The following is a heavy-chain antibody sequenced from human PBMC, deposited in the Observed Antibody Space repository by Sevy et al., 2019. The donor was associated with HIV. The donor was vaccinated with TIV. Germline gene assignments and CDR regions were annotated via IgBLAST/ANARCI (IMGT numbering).Heavy chain of an antibody. CDR3: ARRNYDRSGYYYDAPVFDY. V-gene: IGHV5-51*01. CDR2: IYPGDSDT. CDR1: EFTFTSYW. Sequence: GESLKISCKGSEFTFTSYWIGWVRQMPGKGLEWMGIIYPGDSDTRYSPSSQGQVTISADKSISTAYLQWSSLKASDTAMYYCARRNYDRSGYYYDAPVFDYWGQGTLVTVSS. J-gene: IGHJ4*02. D-gene: IGHD3-22*01.